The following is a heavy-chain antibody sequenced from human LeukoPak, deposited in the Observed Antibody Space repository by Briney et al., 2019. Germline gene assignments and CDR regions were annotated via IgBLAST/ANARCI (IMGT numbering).Heavy chain of an antibody. V-gene: IGHV4-59*01. Sequence: SETLSLTCTVSGGSISSYYWSWIRQPPGKGLEWIGYIYHSGSTTYNPSLKSRVSISVDTSKNQFSLNLSSVTAADTAVYYCARDLGYCSSISCYAWFDPWGQGTLVTVSS. CDR2: IYHSGST. D-gene: IGHD2-2*01. CDR3: ARDLGYCSSISCYAWFDP. J-gene: IGHJ5*02. CDR1: GGSISSYY.